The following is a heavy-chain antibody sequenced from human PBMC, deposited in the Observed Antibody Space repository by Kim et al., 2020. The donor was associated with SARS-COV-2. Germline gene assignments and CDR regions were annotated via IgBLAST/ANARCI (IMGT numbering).Heavy chain of an antibody. J-gene: IGHJ5*02. CDR2: IYYSGST. CDR3: ARSLVVLVTTFDP. D-gene: IGHD2-21*02. Sequence: SETLSLTCTVSGGSVSSGSYYWSWIRQPPGKGLEWIGYIYYSGSTNYNPSLKSRVTISVDTSKNQFSLKLSSVTAADTAVYYCARSLVVLVTTFDPWGQGTLVTVSS. CDR1: GGSVSSGSYY. V-gene: IGHV4-61*01.